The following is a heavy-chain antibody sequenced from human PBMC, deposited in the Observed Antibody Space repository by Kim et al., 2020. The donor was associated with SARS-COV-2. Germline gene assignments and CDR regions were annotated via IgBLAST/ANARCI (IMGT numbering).Heavy chain of an antibody. J-gene: IGHJ3*02. D-gene: IGHD6-6*01. CDR2: ISGSGGST. CDR1: GFTFSSYA. Sequence: GGSLRLSCADSGFTFSSYAMSWVRQAPGKGLEWVSAISGSGGSTYYADSVKGRFTISRDNSKNTLYLQMNSLRAEDTAVYYCAKGRRYSSSSDAFDIWGQGTMVTVSS. CDR3: AKGRRYSSSSDAFDI. V-gene: IGHV3-23*01.